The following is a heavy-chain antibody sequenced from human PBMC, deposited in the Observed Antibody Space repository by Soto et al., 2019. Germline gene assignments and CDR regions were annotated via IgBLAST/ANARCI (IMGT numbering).Heavy chain of an antibody. CDR1: GGTFSSYA. CDR2: IIPIFGTA. CDR3: ASEQQLVQGYFDY. D-gene: IGHD6-13*01. V-gene: IGHV1-69*13. J-gene: IGHJ4*02. Sequence: GASVKVSCKASGGTFSSYAISWVRQAPGQGLEWMGGIIPIFGTANYAQKFQGRVTITADESTSTAYMELSSLRSEDTAVYYCASEQQLVQGYFDYWGQGTLVTVSS.